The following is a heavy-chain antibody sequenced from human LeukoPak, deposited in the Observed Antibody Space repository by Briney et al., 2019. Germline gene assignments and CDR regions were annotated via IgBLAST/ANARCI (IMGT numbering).Heavy chain of an antibody. CDR3: TAVPHDSAV. J-gene: IGHJ4*02. Sequence: GGSLRLSCAASKFAFNNAWMSWFRQAPGKGLEWVGHIKSKTDGGTTDYAAPVQGRFTIARDDSKDRLYLQMNSLKTEDTAVYYCTAVPHDSAVWGQGTLVTVSS. V-gene: IGHV3-15*01. CDR2: IKSKTDGGTT. D-gene: IGHD3-22*01. CDR1: KFAFNNAW.